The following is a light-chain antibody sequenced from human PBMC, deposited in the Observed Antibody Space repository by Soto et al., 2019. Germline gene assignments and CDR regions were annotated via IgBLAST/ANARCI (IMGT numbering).Light chain of an antibody. V-gene: IGKV3-20*01. Sequence: EIVLTQSPGTLSLSPGERATLSCRASQSVSSSYLAWYQQKPGQAPRLLIYGASSRAAGIPDRFSGSWSGTDFTLTISRLEPEDIAVYYCQQYDNSPALFTFGPGTKVDIK. CDR3: QQYDNSPALFT. CDR2: GAS. J-gene: IGKJ3*01. CDR1: QSVSSSY.